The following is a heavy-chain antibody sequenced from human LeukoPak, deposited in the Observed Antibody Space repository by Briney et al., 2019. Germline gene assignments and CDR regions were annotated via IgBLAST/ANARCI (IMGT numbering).Heavy chain of an antibody. V-gene: IGHV4-34*01. J-gene: IGHJ4*02. D-gene: IGHD3-3*01. CDR2: INHSGST. CDR3: ARHVSWMILEWLKGPFDY. CDR1: GGSFSGYY. Sequence: SETLSLTCAVYGGSFSGYYWSWIRQPPGKGLEWIGEINHSGSTNYNPSLKSRVTISVDTSKNQFSLKLSSVTAADTAVYYCARHVSWMILEWLKGPFDYWGQGTLVTVSS.